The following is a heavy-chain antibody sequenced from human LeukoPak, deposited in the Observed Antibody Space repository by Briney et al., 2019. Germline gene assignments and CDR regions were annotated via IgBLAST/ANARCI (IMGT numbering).Heavy chain of an antibody. V-gene: IGHV3-48*03. CDR2: ISSRGGTI. Sequence: PGGSLRLSCAASGFTFSSYEMNWVRQAPGKGLEWVSHISSRGGTIHYADSVKGRFTISRDNAKNSVYLQMNSLRAEDTAVYYCAKGYYYYGMDVWGQGTTVTVSS. CDR1: GFTFSSYE. J-gene: IGHJ6*02. CDR3: AKGYYYYGMDV.